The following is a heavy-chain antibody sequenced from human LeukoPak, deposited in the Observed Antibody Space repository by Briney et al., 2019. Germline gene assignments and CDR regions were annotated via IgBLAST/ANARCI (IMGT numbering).Heavy chain of an antibody. CDR2: IIPIFGTA. D-gene: IGHD3-16*01. Sequence: SVKVSCKASGGTFSSYAISWVRQAPGQGLEWMGGIIPIFGTANYAQKFQGRVTITADESTSTAYMELSSLRSEDTAVYYCASSYVHGHGFDPWGQGTLVTVSS. J-gene: IGHJ5*02. CDR1: GGTFSSYA. CDR3: ASSYVHGHGFDP. V-gene: IGHV1-69*13.